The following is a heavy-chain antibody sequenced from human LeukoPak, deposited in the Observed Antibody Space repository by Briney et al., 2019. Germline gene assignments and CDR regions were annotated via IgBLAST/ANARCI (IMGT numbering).Heavy chain of an antibody. D-gene: IGHD5-18*01. CDR3: ARTTEGGYSYGYFYYYYMDV. CDR2: IYYSGST. J-gene: IGHJ6*03. Sequence: SETLSLTCTVSGGSISSYYWSWIRQPPGKGLEWTGYIYYSGSTNYKSSLKSRVTISVDTSKNQFSLKLSSVTAADTAVYYCARTTEGGYSYGYFYYYYMDVWGKGTTVTISS. CDR1: GGSISSYY. V-gene: IGHV4-59*01.